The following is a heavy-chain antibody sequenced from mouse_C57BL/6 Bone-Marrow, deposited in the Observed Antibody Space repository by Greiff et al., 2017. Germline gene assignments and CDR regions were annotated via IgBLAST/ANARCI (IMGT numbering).Heavy chain of an antibody. V-gene: IGHV14-4*01. CDR1: GFNIKDDY. D-gene: IGHD2-12*01. CDR2: IDPENGDT. J-gene: IGHJ2*01. Sequence: EVKLLESGAELVRPGASVKLSCTASGFNIKDDYMHWVKQRPEQGLEWIGWIDPENGDTEYASKFQGKATITADTSSNTAYLQLSSLTSEDTAVYYCTTVLYPYYFDYWGQGTTLTVSS. CDR3: TTVLYPYYFDY.